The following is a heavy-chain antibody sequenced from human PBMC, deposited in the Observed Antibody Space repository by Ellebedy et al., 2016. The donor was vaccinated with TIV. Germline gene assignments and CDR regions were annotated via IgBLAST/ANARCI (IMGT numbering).Heavy chain of an antibody. V-gene: IGHV3-23*01. D-gene: IGHD1-14*01. CDR1: GFTFSSYA. CDR3: ARGKSGTYIHHAFDW. J-gene: IGHJ4*02. CDR2: ISNTGSRT. Sequence: PGGSLRLSCAASGFTFSSYAMSWVRQAPGKGLEWVSTISNTGSRTYYADSVEGRFTVSRDNSKNTLYLQMNSLRVEDTAMYYCARGKSGTYIHHAFDWWGQGTLVTVSS.